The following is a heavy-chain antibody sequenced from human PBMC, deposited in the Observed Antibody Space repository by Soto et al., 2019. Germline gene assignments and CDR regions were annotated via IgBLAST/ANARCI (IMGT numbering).Heavy chain of an antibody. CDR3: AKDRNYDILTGYYES. CDR2: ISGSGGST. V-gene: IGHV3-23*01. Sequence: GSLRLSCAASGFTFSSYAMSWVRQAPGKGLEWVSAISGSGGSTYYADSVKGRFTISRDNSKNTLYLQMNSLRAEDTAVYYCAKDRNYDILTGYYESWGQGTLVTVSS. J-gene: IGHJ5*02. CDR1: GFTFSSYA. D-gene: IGHD3-9*01.